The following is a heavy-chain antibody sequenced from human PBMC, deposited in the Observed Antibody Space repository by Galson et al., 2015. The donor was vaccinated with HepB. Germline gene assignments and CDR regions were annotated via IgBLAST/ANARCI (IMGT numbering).Heavy chain of an antibody. D-gene: IGHD4-17*01. J-gene: IGHJ2*01. V-gene: IGHV3-33*08. Sequence: SLRLSCAASGFTFSSYGMHWVRQAPGKGLEWVAVIWYDGSNKYYADSVKGRFTISRDNFKKMVYLQMNSLSAEDTAVYYCARDRVLRSLGYWYFDLWGRGTLVTVSS. CDR1: GFTFSSYG. CDR3: ARDRVLRSLGYWYFDL. CDR2: IWYDGSNK.